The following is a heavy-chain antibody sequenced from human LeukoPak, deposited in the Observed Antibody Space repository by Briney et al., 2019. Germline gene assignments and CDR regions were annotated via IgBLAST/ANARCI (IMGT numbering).Heavy chain of an antibody. J-gene: IGHJ5*02. D-gene: IGHD1-26*01. Sequence: ASVKVSCKASGGTFSSQAISWVRQAPGQGLEWMGRIIPILGIANYAQKFQGRVTITADKSTSTAYMELSSLRSEDTAVYYCARDRAKVGATGNWFDPWGQGTLVTVSS. CDR1: GGTFSSQA. CDR2: IIPILGIA. V-gene: IGHV1-69*04. CDR3: ARDRAKVGATGNWFDP.